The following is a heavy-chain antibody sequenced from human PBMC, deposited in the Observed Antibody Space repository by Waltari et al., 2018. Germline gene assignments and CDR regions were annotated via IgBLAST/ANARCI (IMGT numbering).Heavy chain of an antibody. CDR1: GFTFADYA. Sequence: EVQLVESGGGLVQPGRSLRLSCVASGFTFADYAMHWVRQAPGKGLEWVSGINWNSGTIGYADSVKGRFTISRDSAKNSLFLQMNSLRAEDTALYFCAKDGGILWFGEVNYFFENWGQGTLVTVSS. CDR2: INWNSGTI. D-gene: IGHD3-10*01. V-gene: IGHV3-9*01. CDR3: AKDGGILWFGEVNYFFEN. J-gene: IGHJ4*02.